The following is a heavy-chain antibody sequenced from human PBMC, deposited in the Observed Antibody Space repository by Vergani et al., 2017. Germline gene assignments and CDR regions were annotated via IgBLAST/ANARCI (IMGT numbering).Heavy chain of an antibody. CDR1: NGSINSYY. Sequence: QVQMQESGPGLVKPSETLSLTCTVSNGSINSYYWSWIRRPPGKGLEWIGYIYSNGNTNYNPSLKSRVAISVDTSKNQFSLKLSSVTAADTAVYYCASDTHSGQRADRWGQGILVTVTS. CDR2: IYSNGNT. D-gene: IGHD6-19*01. V-gene: IGHV4-59*01. J-gene: IGHJ5*02. CDR3: ASDTHSGQRADR.